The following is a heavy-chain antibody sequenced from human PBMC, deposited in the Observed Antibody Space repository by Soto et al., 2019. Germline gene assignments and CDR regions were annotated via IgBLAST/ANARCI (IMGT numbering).Heavy chain of an antibody. CDR1: GFTFSSYS. CDR3: ARGFVTGYCSGGSCEWFDP. D-gene: IGHD2-15*01. J-gene: IGHJ5*02. CDR2: ISSSSSYI. Sequence: NPVGSLRLSCAASGFTFSSYSMNWVRQAPGKGLEWVSSISSSSSYIYYADSVKGRFTISRDNAKNSLYLQMNSLRAEDTAVYYCARGFVTGYCSGGSCEWFDPWGQGTLVTVSS. V-gene: IGHV3-21*01.